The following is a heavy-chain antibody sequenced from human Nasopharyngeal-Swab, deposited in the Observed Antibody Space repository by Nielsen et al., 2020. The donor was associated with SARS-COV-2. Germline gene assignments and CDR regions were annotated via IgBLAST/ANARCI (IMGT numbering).Heavy chain of an antibody. CDR2: IIPILGIA. CDR1: GYALSNFY. V-gene: IGHV1-69*04. Sequence: SVKVSCKASGYALSNFYIHWVRQAPGQGLEWMGRIIPILGIANYAQKFQGRVTITADKSTSTAYMELSSLRSEDTAVYYCARVPVVVPAANFWFDPWGQGTLVTVSS. J-gene: IGHJ5*02. CDR3: ARVPVVVPAANFWFDP. D-gene: IGHD2-2*01.